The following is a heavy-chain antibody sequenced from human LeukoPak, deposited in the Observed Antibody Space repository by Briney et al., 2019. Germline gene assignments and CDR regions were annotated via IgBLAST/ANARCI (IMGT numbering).Heavy chain of an antibody. CDR1: GGSISSYY. D-gene: IGHD3-9*01. Sequence: SETLSLTCTVSGGSISSYYWSWIRQPPGKGLEWIGYIYYSGSTNYNPSLKSRVTISVDTSKNQFSLKLSSVTAADTAVYYCARLTTIFYNNWFDPWGQGTLVTVSS. CDR2: IYYSGST. J-gene: IGHJ5*02. CDR3: ARLTTIFYNNWFDP. V-gene: IGHV4-59*12.